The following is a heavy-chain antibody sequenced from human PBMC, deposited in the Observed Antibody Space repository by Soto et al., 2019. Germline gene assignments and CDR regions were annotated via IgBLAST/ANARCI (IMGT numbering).Heavy chain of an antibody. J-gene: IGHJ6*02. D-gene: IGHD6-19*01. Sequence: ASVKVSCKASGFTFTSSAVQWVRQARGQRLEWIGWIVVGSGNTNYAQKFQERVTITRDMSTSTAYMEPSSLRSEDTAVYYCAADLGDNLAVAGTAFDYYSGMDVWGQGTTVSV. CDR1: GFTFTSSA. CDR3: AADLGDNLAVAGTAFDYYSGMDV. CDR2: IVVGSGNT. V-gene: IGHV1-58*01.